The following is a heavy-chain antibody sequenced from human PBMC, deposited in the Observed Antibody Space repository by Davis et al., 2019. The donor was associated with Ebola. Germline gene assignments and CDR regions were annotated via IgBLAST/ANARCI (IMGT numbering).Heavy chain of an antibody. V-gene: IGHV4-59*12. J-gene: IGHJ6*02. CDR2: IYYSGST. CDR1: GGSISSYY. D-gene: IGHD5-18*01. Sequence: ETLSLTCTVSGGSISSYYWSWIRQPPGKGLEWIGYIYYSGSTNYNPSLKSRVTISVDTSKNQFSLKLTSVTAADTAVYYCAREAMGPYYYYYVMDVWGQGTTVTVSS. CDR3: AREAMGPYYYYYVMDV.